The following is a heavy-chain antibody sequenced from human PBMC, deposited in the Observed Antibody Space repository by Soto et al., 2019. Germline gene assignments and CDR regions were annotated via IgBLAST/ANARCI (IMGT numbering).Heavy chain of an antibody. J-gene: IGHJ3*02. D-gene: IGHD3-9*01. CDR3: ARDQDPYYDILTGDTRPHDDGFEI. CDR2: ISAHNGDT. CDR1: GYTFTSYG. V-gene: IGHV1-18*01. Sequence: ASVKVSCKASGYTFTSYGISWVRQAPGQGLEWMGWISAHNGDTNYAQKFQGRLTVTTDTSTSTAYMELRSLRSDDTAVYLCARDQDPYYDILTGDTRPHDDGFEIWGQGTMVTVSS.